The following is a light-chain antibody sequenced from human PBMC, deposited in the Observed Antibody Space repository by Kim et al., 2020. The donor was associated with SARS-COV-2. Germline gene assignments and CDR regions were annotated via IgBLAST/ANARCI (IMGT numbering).Light chain of an antibody. CDR2: NAV. CDR3: QQYGSSPVT. V-gene: IGKV3-20*01. CDR1: QSVSSNY. Sequence: SPGESASLSCRASQSVSSNYLAWLQQKPGQAPRFLIYNAVSRATGVPVRFSGSGSGTDFTLTISGLEPEDFAVYYCQQYGSSPVTFGGGTKVDIK. J-gene: IGKJ4*01.